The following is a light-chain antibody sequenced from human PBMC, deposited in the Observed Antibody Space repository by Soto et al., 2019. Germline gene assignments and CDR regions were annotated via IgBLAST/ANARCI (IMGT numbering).Light chain of an antibody. CDR3: QQSFSAPSIT. V-gene: IGKV1-39*01. J-gene: IGKJ5*01. Sequence: DIQMTQFPSSLSASVGDRVTITCRASQSITDYLNWYQQKPGKAPKLLIYAASTLQTGVPSRFSGRGSGTDFTLTISTLQPEDFATYFCQQSFSAPSITFGQGTRLEVK. CDR2: AAS. CDR1: QSITDY.